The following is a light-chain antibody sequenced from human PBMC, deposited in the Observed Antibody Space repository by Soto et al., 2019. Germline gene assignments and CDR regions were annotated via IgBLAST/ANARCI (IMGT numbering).Light chain of an antibody. CDR3: KHYQYFRFSSTWT. CDR2: AAS. J-gene: IGKJ1*01. Sequence: EIVLTQSPGTLSLSPGERATLSCRASQSVTRDYLAWYQQKPGQAPRPLIYAASSRATGIPDRFSGSGSGTDVTLTITRLEPEDFSVYYCKHYQYFRFSSTWTFGQGTRVEIK. CDR1: QSVTRDY. V-gene: IGKV3-20*01.